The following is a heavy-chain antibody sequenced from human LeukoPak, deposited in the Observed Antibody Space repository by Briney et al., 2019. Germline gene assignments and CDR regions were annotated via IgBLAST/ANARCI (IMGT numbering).Heavy chain of an antibody. J-gene: IGHJ4*02. D-gene: IGHD1-26*01. CDR1: GFTFSSYA. V-gene: IGHV3-30-3*01. Sequence: GGSLRLSCAASGFTFSSYAMHWVRQAPGKGLEWVAVISYDGSNKYYADSVKGRFTISRDNSKNTLYLQMNSLRAEDTAVYYCARAQSGSYYQYWGQGTPVTVSS. CDR2: ISYDGSNK. CDR3: ARAQSGSYYQY.